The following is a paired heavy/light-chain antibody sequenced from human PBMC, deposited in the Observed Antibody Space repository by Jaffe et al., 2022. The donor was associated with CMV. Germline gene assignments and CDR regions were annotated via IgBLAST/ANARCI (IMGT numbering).Heavy chain of an antibody. Sequence: EVQLLESGGGLVQPGGSLRLSCAASGFTFSSYAMSWVRQAPGKGLEWVSAISGSGGSTYYADSVKGRFTISRDNSKNTLYLQMNSLRAEDTAVYYCAKDFRGVVILFGKYGMDVWGQGTTVTVSS. J-gene: IGHJ6*02. D-gene: IGHD3-3*01. CDR3: AKDFRGVVILFGKYGMDV. CDR2: ISGSGGST. V-gene: IGHV3-23*01. CDR1: GFTFSSYA.
Light chain of an antibody. CDR1: SSNIGNNY. Sequence: QSVLTQPPSVSAAPGQKVTISCSGSSSNIGNNYVSWYQQLPGTAPKLLIYDNNKRPSGIPDRFSGSKSGTSATLGITGLQTGDEADYYCGTWDSSLSAGRGVFGGGTKLTVL. V-gene: IGLV1-51*01. CDR3: GTWDSSLSAGRGV. J-gene: IGLJ2*01. CDR2: DNN.